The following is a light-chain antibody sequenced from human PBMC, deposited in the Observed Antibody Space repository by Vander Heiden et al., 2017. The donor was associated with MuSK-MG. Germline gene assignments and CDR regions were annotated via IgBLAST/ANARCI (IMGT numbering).Light chain of an antibody. V-gene: IGLV3-1*01. CDR1: KLGDKY. CDR2: QDS. Sequence: SYELTQPPSVSVSPGQTASITCSGDKLGDKYACWYQQKPGQSPGLVIYQDSKRPSGIPERFSGSNSGNTATLTISGTQAMDEAYYYCQAWDSSTAVFGGGTKLTVL. J-gene: IGLJ2*01. CDR3: QAWDSSTAV.